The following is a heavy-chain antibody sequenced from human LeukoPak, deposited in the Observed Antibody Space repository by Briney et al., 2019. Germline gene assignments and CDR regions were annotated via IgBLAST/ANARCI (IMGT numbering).Heavy chain of an antibody. D-gene: IGHD4-11*01. J-gene: IGHJ4*02. CDR2: IYYSGST. Sequence: SETLSLTCTVSGGSISTYYWSWIRQPQGKGLEWIGYIYYSGSTNYNPSLKSRVTMSVDTSKNQFSLKLTSVTAADTAVYYCARDYSNYIMDYWGQGTLVTVSS. CDR3: ARDYSNYIMDY. V-gene: IGHV4-59*01. CDR1: GGSISTYY.